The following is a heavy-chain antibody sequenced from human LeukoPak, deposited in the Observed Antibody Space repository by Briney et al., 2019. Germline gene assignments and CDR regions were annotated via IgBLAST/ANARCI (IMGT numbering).Heavy chain of an antibody. CDR1: GFTFSDYY. J-gene: IGHJ4*02. V-gene: IGHV3-11*05. Sequence: GGSLRLSCAASGFTFSDYYMSWIRQAPGKGLEWVSYISSSSSYTNYADSVKGRFTIPRDNAKNSLYLQMNSLRAEDTAVYYCARVFNALEWAEYCGGDCYSGDGYFDYWGQGTLVTVSS. CDR3: ARVFNALEWAEYCGGDCYSGDGYFDY. CDR2: ISSSSSYT. D-gene: IGHD2-21*02.